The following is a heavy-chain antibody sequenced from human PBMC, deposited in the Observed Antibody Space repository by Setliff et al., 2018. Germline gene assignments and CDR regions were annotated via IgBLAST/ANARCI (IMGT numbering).Heavy chain of an antibody. CDR1: GGSISSGSYY. Sequence: TSETLSLTCTVSGGSISSGSYYWGWIRQPPGKGLEWIGSIYHSGSTYYNPSLKSRVTISVDTSKNQFSLKLSSVTAADTATYYCARGGPTLTISRVLVVSSFDPWGQGSRVTVSS. V-gene: IGHV4-39*07. CDR3: ARGGPTLTISRVLVVSSFDP. D-gene: IGHD3-3*01. J-gene: IGHJ5*02. CDR2: IYHSGST.